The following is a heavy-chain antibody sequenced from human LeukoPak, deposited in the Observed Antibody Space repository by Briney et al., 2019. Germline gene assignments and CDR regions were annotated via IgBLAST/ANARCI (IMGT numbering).Heavy chain of an antibody. CDR3: ARDVRYCSRTSCYSNY. CDR2: IKQDGSEK. V-gene: IGHV3-7*04. D-gene: IGHD2-2*01. Sequence: GGSLRLSCAASGFTFSSYWMSWVRQAPGKGLEWVANIKQDGSEKYYVDSVKGRFTISRDNAKNSLYLQMNSLRAEDTAVYYCARDVRYCSRTSCYSNYWGQGTLDTVSS. CDR1: GFTFSSYW. J-gene: IGHJ4*02.